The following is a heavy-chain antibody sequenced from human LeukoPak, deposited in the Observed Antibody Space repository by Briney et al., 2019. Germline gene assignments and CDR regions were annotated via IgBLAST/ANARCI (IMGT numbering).Heavy chain of an antibody. D-gene: IGHD3-10*01. J-gene: IGHJ4*02. CDR1: GFTFSSYD. Sequence: GGSLRLSCAASGFTFSSYDMHWVRQATGKGLEWVSAIGTAGDTYYPGSVKGRFTISRENAKNSLYLQMSSLRAGDTAVYYCARGSRVSYGSGSPPDYWGQGTLVTVSS. V-gene: IGHV3-13*01. CDR3: ARGSRVSYGSGSPPDY. CDR2: IGTAGDT.